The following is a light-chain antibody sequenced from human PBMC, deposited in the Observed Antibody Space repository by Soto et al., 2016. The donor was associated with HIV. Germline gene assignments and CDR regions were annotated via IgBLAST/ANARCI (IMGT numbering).Light chain of an antibody. CDR1: NIGSKS. V-gene: IGLV3-21*03. J-gene: IGLJ3*02. CDR3: QVWDSSSDHWV. Sequence: SYELTQPPSVSVAPGKTATITCGGSNIGSKSVHWYQQKPGQAPRLVVYDNRDRPSGIPERFSGSNSENTATLTISRVEAGDEADYYCQVWDSSSDHWVFGGGTKLTVL. CDR2: DNR.